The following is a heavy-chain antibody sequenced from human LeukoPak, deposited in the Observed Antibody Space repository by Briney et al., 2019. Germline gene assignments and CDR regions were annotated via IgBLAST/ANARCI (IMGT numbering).Heavy chain of an antibody. CDR2: ISSSSSYI. V-gene: IGHV3-21*01. Sequence: GGSLRLSCAASGFTFSSYSMNWVRQAPGKGLEWVSSISSSSSYIYYADSVKGRFTISRDNSKNTLYLQMNSLRAEDTAVYYCAREVYDFWSGYYTPGWFDPWGQGTLVTVSS. D-gene: IGHD3-3*01. CDR3: AREVYDFWSGYYTPGWFDP. J-gene: IGHJ5*02. CDR1: GFTFSSYS.